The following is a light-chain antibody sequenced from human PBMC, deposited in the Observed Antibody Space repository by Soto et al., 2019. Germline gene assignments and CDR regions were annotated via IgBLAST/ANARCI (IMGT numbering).Light chain of an antibody. J-gene: IGLJ1*01. Sequence: QSALTQPASVSGSPGQSITISCTGTSGDIGSYNRVSWYQQHPGKAPKLIIYEVTDWPSGVSNRFSGSKSGNTASLTISGLQAEDEAEYYCSSYTNINTRACVFGPGTKVTVL. CDR3: SSYTNINTRACV. CDR1: SGDIGSYNR. V-gene: IGLV2-14*01. CDR2: EVT.